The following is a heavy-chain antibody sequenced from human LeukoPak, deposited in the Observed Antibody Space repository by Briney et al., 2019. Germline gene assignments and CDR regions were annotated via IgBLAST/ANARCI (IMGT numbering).Heavy chain of an antibody. CDR2: IYYSGST. CDR1: GGSISSYY. V-gene: IGHV4-59*01. Sequence: SETLSLTCTVSGGSISSYYWSWIRQPPGKGLELIGYIYYSGSTNYNPSLKSRVTISVDTSKNQFSLKLSSVTAADTAVYYCASGYCGGACQLGGVDMWGQGTMVTVSS. J-gene: IGHJ3*02. D-gene: IGHD2-21*02. CDR3: ASGYCGGACQLGGVDM.